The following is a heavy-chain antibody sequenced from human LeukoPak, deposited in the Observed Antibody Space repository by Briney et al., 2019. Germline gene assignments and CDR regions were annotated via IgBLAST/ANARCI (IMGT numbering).Heavy chain of an antibody. CDR3: AREGYYAFDY. CDR1: GFTFSTYA. Sequence: GGSLRLSCAASGFTFSTYAMHWVRQAPGKGLEWVTLISYDGSKKSYADSVKGRFTISRDNSKNTLYLQMNSLRAEDTAVYCCAREGYYAFDYWGQGTLVTVSS. CDR2: ISYDGSKK. J-gene: IGHJ4*02. D-gene: IGHD3-22*01. V-gene: IGHV3-30-3*01.